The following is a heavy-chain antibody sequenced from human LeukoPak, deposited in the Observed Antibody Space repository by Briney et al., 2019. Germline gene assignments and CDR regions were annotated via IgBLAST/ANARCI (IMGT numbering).Heavy chain of an antibody. CDR1: GGTFSSYA. CDR3: AKEYSSLRLRFLEWFPIPGYYFDY. J-gene: IGHJ4*02. V-gene: IGHV1-69*06. D-gene: IGHD3-3*01. Sequence: SVKLSCKASGGTFSSYAISWVRQAPGQGLEWMGGIIPIFGTANYAQKFQGRVTITADKSTSTAYMVLSSLRSEDTAVYYCAKEYSSLRLRFLEWFPIPGYYFDYWGQGTLVTVSS. CDR2: IIPIFGTA.